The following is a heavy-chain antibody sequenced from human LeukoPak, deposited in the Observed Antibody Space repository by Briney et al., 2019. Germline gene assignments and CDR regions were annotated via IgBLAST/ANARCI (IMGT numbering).Heavy chain of an antibody. J-gene: IGHJ5*02. V-gene: IGHV3-23*01. CDR2: ISGSGGST. Sequence: PGGSLRLSCAASGFTFSSYAVSWVRQAPGKGLEWVSAISGSGGSTYYTDSVKGRFTISRDNSKNTLYLQMNSLRAEDTAVYYCAKGGYDFWSGSLWFDPWGQGTLVTVSS. D-gene: IGHD3-3*01. CDR3: AKGGYDFWSGSLWFDP. CDR1: GFTFSSYA.